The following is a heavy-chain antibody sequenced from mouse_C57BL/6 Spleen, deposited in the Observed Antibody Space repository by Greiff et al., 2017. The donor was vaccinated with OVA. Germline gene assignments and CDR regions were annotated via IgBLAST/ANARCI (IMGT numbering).Heavy chain of an antibody. V-gene: IGHV5-4*01. CDR2: ISDGGSYT. J-gene: IGHJ4*01. Sequence: EVQGVESGGGLVKPGGSLKLSCAASGFTFSSYAMSWVRQTPEKRLEWVATISDGGSYTYYPDNVKGRFTISRDNAKNNLYLQMSHLKSEDTAMYYCARDILPYYAMDYWGQGTSVTVSS. CDR3: ARDILPYYAMDY. CDR1: GFTFSSYA. D-gene: IGHD2-10*01.